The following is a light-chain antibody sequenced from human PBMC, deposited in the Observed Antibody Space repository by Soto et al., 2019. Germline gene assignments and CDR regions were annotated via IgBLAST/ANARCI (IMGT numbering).Light chain of an antibody. CDR3: AAWDDSLSGRV. CDR2: MNN. V-gene: IGLV1-47*01. J-gene: IGLJ2*01. Sequence: QSVLTQPPSASGTPGQRVTISCSGSTSNIGSNYVYWYQQLPGTAPKLLIYMNNQRPSGVPDRFSGSKSDTSASLAISGLRSEDEADYYCAAWDDSLSGRVFGGGTKVTVL. CDR1: TSNIGSNY.